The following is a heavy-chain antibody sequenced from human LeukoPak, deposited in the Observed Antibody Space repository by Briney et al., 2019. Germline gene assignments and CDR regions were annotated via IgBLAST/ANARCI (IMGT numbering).Heavy chain of an antibody. CDR2: IKHDGTEK. D-gene: IGHD6-19*01. J-gene: IGHJ4*02. CDR3: ARARWYTSAWWTHDY. V-gene: IGHV3-7*01. CDR1: EFMFGSDW. Sequence: PGGSLRLSCEAYEFMFGSDWMTWVRQAPGKGLEWVANIKHDGTEKYYVDAVQGRFTISRDNARRSLYLQMSSLRVEDTALYYCARARWYTSAWWTHDYWGQGTLVTVSS.